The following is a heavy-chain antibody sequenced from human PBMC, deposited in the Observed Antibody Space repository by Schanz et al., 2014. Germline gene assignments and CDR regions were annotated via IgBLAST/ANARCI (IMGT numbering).Heavy chain of an antibody. CDR1: GGSIRTYF. D-gene: IGHD6-19*01. Sequence: QVQLQESGPGLVKPSETLSLTCSVSGGSIRTYFWAWIRQPPGKGLEWIGFIYYSGSTNYNPSLKSRVTIQLDMSKTHSPLNRNPVTAADTGVYYCARQYSGWSRFDPWGQGIRVTVSS. CDR2: IYYSGST. CDR3: ARQYSGWSRFDP. V-gene: IGHV4-59*08. J-gene: IGHJ5*02.